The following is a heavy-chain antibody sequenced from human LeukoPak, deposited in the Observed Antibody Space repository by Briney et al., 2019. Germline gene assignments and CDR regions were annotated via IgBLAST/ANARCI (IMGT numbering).Heavy chain of an antibody. Sequence: SETLSLTCTVSGGSISSYYWSWIRQPPGKGLEWIGYIYYSGSTNYNPSLKSRVTISVDTSKNQFSLKLNSVTAADTAVYYCARDYGDFFDYWGQGTLVTVSS. D-gene: IGHD4-17*01. J-gene: IGHJ4*02. CDR1: GGSISSYY. V-gene: IGHV4-59*01. CDR3: ARDYGDFFDY. CDR2: IYYSGST.